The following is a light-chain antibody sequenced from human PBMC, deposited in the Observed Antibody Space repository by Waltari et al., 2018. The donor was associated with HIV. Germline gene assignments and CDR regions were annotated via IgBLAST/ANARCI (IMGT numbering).Light chain of an antibody. CDR1: SSAMGGYNY. Sequence: QSALTQPPSASGSPGQSVTMSCTGTSSAMGGYNYFSRHQQHPGKAPKLIMTEVTKRPSGLPDRFSGSKSGNTASLTVSGLQAEDEAHYYCSSYAPTNKFYVLFGGGTTLTVL. V-gene: IGLV2-8*01. CDR2: EVT. J-gene: IGLJ2*01. CDR3: SSYAPTNKFYVL.